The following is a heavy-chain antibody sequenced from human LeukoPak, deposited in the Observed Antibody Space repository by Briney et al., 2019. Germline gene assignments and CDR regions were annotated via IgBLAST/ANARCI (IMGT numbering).Heavy chain of an antibody. CDR2: MNPNSGVT. J-gene: IGHJ4*02. V-gene: IGHV1-2*02. D-gene: IGHD2-2*01. CDR1: GYTFTVTY. CDR3: TRGAGTSWFDY. Sequence: ASVKVSCKPSGYTFTVTYLHWVRQAPGQGLEWVGWMNPNSGVTVYAQNFQGRVTMTRDTSISTAYMELSSLTSDDTAVYYCTRGAGTSWFDYWGQGSLVTVSS.